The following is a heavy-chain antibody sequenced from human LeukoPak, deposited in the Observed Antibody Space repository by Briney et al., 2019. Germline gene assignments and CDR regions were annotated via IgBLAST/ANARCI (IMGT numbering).Heavy chain of an antibody. Sequence: ASVKVSCKAFGYTFTSYYMHWVRQAPGQGLEWMGIINPSGGSTSYAQKFQGRVTMTRDTSTSTVYMELSSLRSEDTAVYYCARVNRFTVTTTRQGLDYYYGMDVWGQGTTVTVSS. V-gene: IGHV1-46*01. J-gene: IGHJ6*02. CDR3: ARVNRFTVTTTRQGLDYYYGMDV. CDR2: INPSGGST. CDR1: GYTFTSYY. D-gene: IGHD4-17*01.